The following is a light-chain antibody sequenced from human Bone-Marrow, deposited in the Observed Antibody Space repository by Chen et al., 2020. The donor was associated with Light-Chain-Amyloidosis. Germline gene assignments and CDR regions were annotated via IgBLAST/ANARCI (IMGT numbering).Light chain of an antibody. CDR1: SDSNATNY. V-gene: IGLV6-57*01. Sequence: NFMLTQPHSVSETLGKTVITSCTRSSDSNATNYVQWYQQRPGSSPTTVIYEEDQRPSGVPDRFSGSIDRSSNSASLTISGLKTEDEADYNCQSYQGSSQGVFGGGTKLTVL. J-gene: IGLJ3*02. CDR2: EED. CDR3: QSYQGSSQGV.